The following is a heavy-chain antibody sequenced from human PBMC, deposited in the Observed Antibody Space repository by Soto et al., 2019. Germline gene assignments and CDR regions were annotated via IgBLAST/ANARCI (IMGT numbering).Heavy chain of an antibody. CDR3: AKLTRDSSSSWFFDY. CDR1: GFTFSDYA. Sequence: GGSLRLSCSASGFTFSDYAMSWVRLAPGKGLEWVSTSSGSGGDTYYADSVKGRFTISRDNSKNTLYLQMNSLRAEDTAVYYCAKLTRDSSSSWFFDYWGQGTLLTVSS. CDR2: SSGSGGDT. V-gene: IGHV3-23*01. J-gene: IGHJ4*02. D-gene: IGHD6-6*01.